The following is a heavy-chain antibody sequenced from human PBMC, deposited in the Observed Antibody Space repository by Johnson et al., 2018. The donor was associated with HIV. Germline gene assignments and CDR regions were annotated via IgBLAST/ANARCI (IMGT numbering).Heavy chain of an antibody. CDR1: GFTFSSYW. V-gene: IGHV3-7*01. Sequence: MLLVESGGGVVQPGGSLRLSCAASGFTFSSYWMSWVRQAPGKGLEWVANIKQDGSEKYYVDSVKGRFTISRDNAKNSLYLQMNSLRAEDTAVYYCVCLRVSLSAFDIWGQGTMVTVSS. D-gene: IGHD2-21*01. J-gene: IGHJ3*02. CDR2: IKQDGSEK. CDR3: VCLRVSLSAFDI.